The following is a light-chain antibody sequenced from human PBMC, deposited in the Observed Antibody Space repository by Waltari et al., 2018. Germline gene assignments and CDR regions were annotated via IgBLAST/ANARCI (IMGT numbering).Light chain of an antibody. Sequence: EIVMTQSPATLSVSPGETATLSCRASQSVSSNVAWYQKKPGQAPRLLIYDASTRATSITAKFRGSGSGTEFTLTISSLQSEDFAVYYCQQYNRWPPITFGHGTRLEIK. CDR1: QSVSSN. V-gene: IGKV3-15*01. CDR3: QQYNRWPPIT. J-gene: IGKJ5*01. CDR2: DAS.